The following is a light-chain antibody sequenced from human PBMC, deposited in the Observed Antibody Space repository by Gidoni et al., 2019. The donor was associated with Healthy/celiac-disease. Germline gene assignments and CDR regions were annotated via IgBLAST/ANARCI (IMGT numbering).Light chain of an antibody. V-gene: IGKV1-33*01. CDR3: QQYDNLPPLT. CDR1: QDISNY. CDR2: DAS. J-gene: IGKJ4*01. Sequence: DIQLTQSPSSLSASVGDRVTITCQASQDISNYLNWYQQKPGKAPKLLIYDASNLEKGVPSRFSGSGSGTDFTITISSLQPEDIATYYCQQYDNLPPLTFGGGTKVEIK.